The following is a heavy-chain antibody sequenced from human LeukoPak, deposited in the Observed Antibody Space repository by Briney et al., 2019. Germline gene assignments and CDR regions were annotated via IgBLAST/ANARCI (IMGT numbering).Heavy chain of an antibody. CDR2: ISAYNGNT. Sequence: ASVKVSCKASGYTFTSYGISWVRQAPGQGLEWMGWISAYNGNTNYAQKLQGRVTMTTDTSTSTAYMELRSLRSDDTAVYYCARPGGYYDSSGSFDYWGQGTLVTVSS. J-gene: IGHJ4*02. CDR3: ARPGGYYDSSGSFDY. V-gene: IGHV1-18*01. CDR1: GYTFTSYG. D-gene: IGHD3-22*01.